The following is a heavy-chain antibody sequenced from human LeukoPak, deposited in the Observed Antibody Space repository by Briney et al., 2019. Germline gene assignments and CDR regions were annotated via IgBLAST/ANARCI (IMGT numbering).Heavy chain of an antibody. Sequence: GGSLRLSCAASGFTVTSNYMNWVRQAPGKGPEWVSVIYSGGSIYYADSVKGRFTISRDNSKNTLYLQMNSLRAEGTAVYYCAKVARGWYLAYWGQGTLVTVPS. CDR1: GFTVTSNY. V-gene: IGHV3-66*01. CDR3: AKVARGWYLAY. J-gene: IGHJ4*02. CDR2: IYSGGSI. D-gene: IGHD6-19*01.